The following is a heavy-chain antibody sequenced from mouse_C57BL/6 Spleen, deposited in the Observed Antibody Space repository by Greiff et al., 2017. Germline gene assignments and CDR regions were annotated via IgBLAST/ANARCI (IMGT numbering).Heavy chain of an antibody. CDR1: GYTFTDYN. J-gene: IGHJ2*01. Sequence: EVQLQQSGPELVKPGASVKIPCKASGYTFTDYNMDWVKQSHGKSLEWIGDINPNNGGTIYNQKFKGKATLTVDKSSSTAYMELRSLTSEDTAVYYCARGGLLRDGSSFDYWGQGTTLTVSS. D-gene: IGHD1-1*01. V-gene: IGHV1-18*01. CDR2: INPNNGGT. CDR3: ARGGLLRDGSSFDY.